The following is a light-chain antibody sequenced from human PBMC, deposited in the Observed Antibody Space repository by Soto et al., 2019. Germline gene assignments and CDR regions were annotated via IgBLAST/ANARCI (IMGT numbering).Light chain of an antibody. Sequence: IEVTQSPSSLAASLGDRVTITCRASQTIGTYVNWYRQKPGEAPKLLIYGASTLQSGVPSRFSGSGSGTEFTLTISSLQPDDFATYYCQQYNSYSSFGGGTKVDIK. CDR2: GAS. CDR3: QQYNSYSS. CDR1: QTIGTY. V-gene: IGKV1-5*01. J-gene: IGKJ4*01.